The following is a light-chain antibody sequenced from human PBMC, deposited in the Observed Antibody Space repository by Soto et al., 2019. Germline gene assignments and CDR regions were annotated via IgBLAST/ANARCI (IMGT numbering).Light chain of an antibody. V-gene: IGLV2-14*01. CDR3: SSYTSSTNYV. CDR1: SSDVGGYNY. Sequence: QSVLTQPPSASGSPGQSVTISCTGTSSDVGGYNYVSWYQYHPGKAPKLIIYEVSYRPSGISNRFSGSKSGNTASLTISGLQAEDEADYYCSSYTSSTNYVFGTGTKVTVL. J-gene: IGLJ1*01. CDR2: EVS.